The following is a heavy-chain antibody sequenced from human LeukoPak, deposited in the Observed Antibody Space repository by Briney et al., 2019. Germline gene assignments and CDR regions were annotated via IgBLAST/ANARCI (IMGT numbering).Heavy chain of an antibody. CDR1: GFTFSSYA. CDR2: ISYDGSNK. CDR3: ARGGRDYSNYWFDP. Sequence: PGGPLRLSCAASGFTFSSYAMHWARQAPGKGLEWVAVISYDGSNKYYADSVKGRFTISRDSSKNTLYLQMSSLRVEDTAVYFCARGGRDYSNYWFDPWGQGILVTVSS. D-gene: IGHD4-11*01. J-gene: IGHJ5*02. V-gene: IGHV3-30*14.